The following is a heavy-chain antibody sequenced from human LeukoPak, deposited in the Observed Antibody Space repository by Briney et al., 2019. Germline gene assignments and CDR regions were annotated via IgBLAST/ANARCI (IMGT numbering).Heavy chain of an antibody. Sequence: PGESLRLSCAASGFIFSSYAMNWVRQAPGKGLEWVSYISGSSSTIYNADSVKGRFTISRDNAKNTLFLQMNSLRVDDTAVYYCTSGYASGSPDYWGQGTLVTVSS. CDR1: GFIFSSYA. CDR2: ISGSSSTI. V-gene: IGHV3-48*04. CDR3: TSGYASGSPDY. D-gene: IGHD3-10*01. J-gene: IGHJ4*02.